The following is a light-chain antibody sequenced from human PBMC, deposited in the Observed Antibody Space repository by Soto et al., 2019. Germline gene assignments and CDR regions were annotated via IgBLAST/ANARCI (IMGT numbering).Light chain of an antibody. CDR3: CSYAGISTFVV. V-gene: IGLV2-23*03. J-gene: IGLJ2*01. CDR2: EGS. Sequence: QSALTQPASVSGSPGQSITISCTGNSSDVGSYKLVSWYQQHPGKAPKLMIYEGSKRPSGVSNRFSGSKSGNTASLTISGLQAEDEADYYCCSYAGISTFVVFGGGTKLTVL. CDR1: SSDVGSYKL.